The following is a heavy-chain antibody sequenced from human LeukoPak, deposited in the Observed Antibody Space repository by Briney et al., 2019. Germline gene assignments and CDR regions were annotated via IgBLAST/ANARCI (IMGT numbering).Heavy chain of an antibody. D-gene: IGHD6-19*01. Sequence: GGSLRLSCAASGFTFSSYSMNWVRQAPGKGLEWVSSISSSSSYIYYADSVKGRFTISRDNAKNPLYLQMNSLRAEDTAVYYCASKITPGIAVAVDYWGQGTLVTVSS. V-gene: IGHV3-21*01. J-gene: IGHJ4*02. CDR2: ISSSSSYI. CDR3: ASKITPGIAVAVDY. CDR1: GFTFSSYS.